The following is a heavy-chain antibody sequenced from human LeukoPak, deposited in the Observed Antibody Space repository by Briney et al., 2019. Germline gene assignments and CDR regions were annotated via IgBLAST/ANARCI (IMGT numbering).Heavy chain of an antibody. CDR3: ARVVLEWFKSEGWFDP. J-gene: IGHJ5*02. D-gene: IGHD3-3*01. V-gene: IGHV4-30-4*08. Sequence: SWVRQPPGKGLEWIGYIYYSGSTYYNPSLKSRVTISVDTSKNQFSLKLSSVTAADTAVYYCARVVLEWFKSEGWFDPWGQGTLVTVSS. CDR2: IYYSGST.